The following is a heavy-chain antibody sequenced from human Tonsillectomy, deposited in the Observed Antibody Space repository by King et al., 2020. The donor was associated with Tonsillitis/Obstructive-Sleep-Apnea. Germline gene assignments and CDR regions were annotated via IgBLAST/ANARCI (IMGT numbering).Heavy chain of an antibody. Sequence: VQLVESGGGLIQPGGSLRLSCAASGFTVSSNYMSWVRQAPGKGLEWVSVIYSGGSTYYADSVKGRFPISRDNSKKTLYLQMKSLRAEDTAVYYCARENYYGSGSYGVDYWGQGTLVTVSS. CDR2: IYSGGST. V-gene: IGHV3-53*01. CDR1: GFTVSSNY. J-gene: IGHJ4*02. CDR3: ARENYYGSGSYGVDY. D-gene: IGHD3-10*01.